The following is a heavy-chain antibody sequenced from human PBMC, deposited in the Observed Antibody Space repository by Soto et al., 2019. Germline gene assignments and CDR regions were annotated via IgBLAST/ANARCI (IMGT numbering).Heavy chain of an antibody. D-gene: IGHD2-15*01. CDR2: IIPIFGTA. J-gene: IGHJ6*02. V-gene: IGHV1-69*01. Sequence: QVQLVQSGAEVKKPGSSVKVSCKASGGTFSSYAISWVRQAPGQGLEWMGGIIPIFGTANYAQKFQGRVTNTADESTSTAYMELSSLRSEDTAVYYFARGDIVVVVAATPYYYYYGMDVWGQGPTVTVSS. CDR3: ARGDIVVVVAATPYYYYYGMDV. CDR1: GGTFSSYA.